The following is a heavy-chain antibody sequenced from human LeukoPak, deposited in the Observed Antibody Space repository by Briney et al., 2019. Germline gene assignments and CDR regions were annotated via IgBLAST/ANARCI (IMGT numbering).Heavy chain of an antibody. D-gene: IGHD2-15*01. CDR3: ARDATSIVVVARRAFDI. Sequence: GGSLRLSCAASGFTFSSYSMNWVRQAPGKGLEWVSSISSSSSCIYYADSVKGRFTISRDNAKNSLYLQMNSLRAEDTAVYYCARDATSIVVVARRAFDIWGQGTMVTVSS. V-gene: IGHV3-21*01. J-gene: IGHJ3*02. CDR2: ISSSSSCI. CDR1: GFTFSSYS.